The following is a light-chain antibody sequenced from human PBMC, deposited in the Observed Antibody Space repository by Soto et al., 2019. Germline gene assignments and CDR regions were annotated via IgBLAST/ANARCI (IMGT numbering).Light chain of an antibody. V-gene: IGLV2-14*03. J-gene: IGLJ2*01. CDR1: SSDVGAYNY. CDR2: DLS. Sequence: QYALTQPASVSGSPGQSITISCTGTSSDVGAYNYVSWYQQHPGKAPKLMIYDLSNRFSGVSNRFSGSKSGNSASLTISELQAEDEADYYCSSYTSSSNVVFGGGTKLTVL. CDR3: SSYTSSSNVV.